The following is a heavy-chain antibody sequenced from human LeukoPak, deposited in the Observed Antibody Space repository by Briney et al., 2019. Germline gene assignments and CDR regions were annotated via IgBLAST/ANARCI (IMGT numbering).Heavy chain of an antibody. Sequence: GGSLRLSCAASGFTFDDYDMSWVRHAPGKGLGWVAGITWNGGETGYVGSVKGRFTISRDKATKSLYLQMNSLRAEDTALYYCGRDGYGDDVVDYWGQGTLVTVSS. J-gene: IGHJ4*02. D-gene: IGHD4-17*01. CDR2: ITWNGGET. CDR1: GFTFDDYD. V-gene: IGHV3-20*04. CDR3: GRDGYGDDVVDY.